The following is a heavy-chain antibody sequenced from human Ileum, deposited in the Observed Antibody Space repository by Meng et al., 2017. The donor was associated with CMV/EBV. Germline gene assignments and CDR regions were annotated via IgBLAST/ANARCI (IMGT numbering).Heavy chain of an antibody. V-gene: IGHV3-74*01. Sequence: TCSSYWMYWVRQAPGTGLLWLSRINTDGSHTSYADSVKGRFTISRDNAKNTLYLQINNLRAEDAAVYYCASRGRAPAIIGGYWYFDLWGRGTLVTVSS. CDR2: INTDGSHT. CDR3: ASRGRAPAIIGGYWYFDL. D-gene: IGHD6-13*01. J-gene: IGHJ2*01. CDR1: TCSSYW.